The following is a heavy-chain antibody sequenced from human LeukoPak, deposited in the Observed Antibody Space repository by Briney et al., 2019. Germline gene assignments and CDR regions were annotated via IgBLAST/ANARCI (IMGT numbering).Heavy chain of an antibody. CDR3: AREQIAAAGIVVY. D-gene: IGHD6-13*01. Sequence: SETLSLTCTASDSSISCYYWSWIQQPAKKRLEWIGRIYTSGSTNYNPSLKSRVTISVDKSKNQFCLKLSSVTAADTAVYYCAREQIAAAGIVVYWGQGTLVTVSS. CDR2: IYTSGST. J-gene: IGHJ4*02. V-gene: IGHV4-4*07. CDR1: DSSISCYY.